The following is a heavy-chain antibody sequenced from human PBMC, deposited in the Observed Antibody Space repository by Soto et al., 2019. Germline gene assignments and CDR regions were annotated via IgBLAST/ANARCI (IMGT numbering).Heavy chain of an antibody. V-gene: IGHV2-5*02. J-gene: IGHJ4*02. CDR2: LYWDGDK. CDR3: AKDVSDD. Sequence: QITLRESGPTLVQPTQTLTLTCTFSGFSLTTTGAGVAWIRQPPGKALEGLALLYWDGDKRYTPSLKNRLSITEDTSKNQVVLTMTNMDPMDTATYYCAKDVSDDWGQGLLVTVSS. CDR1: GFSLTTTGAG.